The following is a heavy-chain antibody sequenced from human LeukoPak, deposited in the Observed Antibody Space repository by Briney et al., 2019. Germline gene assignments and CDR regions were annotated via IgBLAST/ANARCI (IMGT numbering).Heavy chain of an antibody. CDR3: ARDHYYDSSGNNWFDP. CDR2: TSAYNGNT. D-gene: IGHD3-22*01. Sequence: ASVKVSCKASGYTFTSYGISWVRQAPGQGLEWMGWTSAYNGNTNYAQKLQGRVTMTTDTSTSTAYMELRSLRSDDTAVYYCARDHYYDSSGNNWFDPWGQGTLVTVSS. CDR1: GYTFTSYG. J-gene: IGHJ5*02. V-gene: IGHV1-18*01.